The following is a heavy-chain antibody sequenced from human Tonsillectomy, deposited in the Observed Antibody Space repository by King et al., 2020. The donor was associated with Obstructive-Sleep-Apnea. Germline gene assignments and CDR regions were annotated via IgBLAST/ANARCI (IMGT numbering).Heavy chain of an antibody. CDR1: GFTFSSYA. D-gene: IGHD2-15*01. J-gene: IGHJ6*02. V-gene: IGHV3-23*04. CDR3: AKDARPIRRMYYYYYGMYV. CDR2: ISGRGGST. Sequence: VQLVESGGGLVQPGGSLRLSCAASGFTFSSYAMSWVRQAPGKGLEWVSAISGRGGSTYYADSLKGRFTISRDNSKNTLYLQMNSLRAEDTAVYYCAKDARPIRRMYYYYYGMYVGGQGATGSVS.